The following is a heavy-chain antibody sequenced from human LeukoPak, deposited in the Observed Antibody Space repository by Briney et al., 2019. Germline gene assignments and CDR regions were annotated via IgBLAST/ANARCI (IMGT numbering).Heavy chain of an antibody. Sequence: SETLSLTCTVYGGSISTYYWSWIRQPPGKGLEYIGYVYHSGSTNYNPSLKSRVTISVDTSKNQFSLKLSSVTAADTAVYYCARNVREHLVFLYYCMDVWGKGTTVTVSS. CDR1: GGSISTYY. V-gene: IGHV4-59*01. CDR3: ARNVREHLVFLYYCMDV. D-gene: IGHD6-6*01. J-gene: IGHJ6*03. CDR2: VYHSGST.